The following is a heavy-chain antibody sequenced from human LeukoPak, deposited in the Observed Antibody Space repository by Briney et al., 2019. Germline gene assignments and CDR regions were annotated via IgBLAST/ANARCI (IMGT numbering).Heavy chain of an antibody. Sequence: SETLSLTCAVYGGPFSGYYWTWIRQPPGKGLEWIGEINQSGSTNYNSSLTGRVTISIDTSQNQFSLRLRSVTAADTAVYYCAVPGYGSGSYYNSYTDYWGQGTLVTVSS. D-gene: IGHD3-10*01. CDR1: GGPFSGYY. CDR3: AVPGYGSGSYYNSYTDY. CDR2: INQSGST. V-gene: IGHV4-34*01. J-gene: IGHJ4*02.